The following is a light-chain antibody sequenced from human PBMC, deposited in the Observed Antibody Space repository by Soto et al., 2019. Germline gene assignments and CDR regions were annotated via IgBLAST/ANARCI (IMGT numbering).Light chain of an antibody. Sequence: EIVLTQSPGTLSLSPGERATLSCRAGQSVSSYLAWYQQKPGQAPRLLFYGASSRATGIPDRFSGRGSGTDFTLTISSLEPEDFALYYCQQGSNWPPLTFGGGTKVDIK. V-gene: IGKV3-11*01. CDR1: QSVSSY. CDR3: QQGSNWPPLT. J-gene: IGKJ4*01. CDR2: GAS.